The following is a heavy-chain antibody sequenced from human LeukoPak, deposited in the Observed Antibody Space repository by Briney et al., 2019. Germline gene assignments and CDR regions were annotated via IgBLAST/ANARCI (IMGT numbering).Heavy chain of an antibody. CDR3: ARTSITIFWGRPLPYYFDY. Sequence: SETLSLTCTVSGGSITNNTDYWGWVRQPPGKGLEWIATVSYSGSTNYNPSLKSRVTISVDTSKNQFSLKLSSVTAADTAVYYCARTSITIFWGRPLPYYFDYWGQGTLVTVSS. D-gene: IGHD3-9*01. CDR2: VSYSGST. J-gene: IGHJ4*02. V-gene: IGHV4-39*07. CDR1: GGSITNNTDY.